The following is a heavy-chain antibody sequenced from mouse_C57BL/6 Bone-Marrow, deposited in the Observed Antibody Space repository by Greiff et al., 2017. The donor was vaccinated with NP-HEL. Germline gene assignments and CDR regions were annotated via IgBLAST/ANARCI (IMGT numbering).Heavy chain of an antibody. CDR2: IYPGSGST. J-gene: IGHJ2*01. CDR1: GYTFTSYW. D-gene: IGHD1-1*01. V-gene: IGHV1-55*01. CDR3: ARSYDTTVVANFDY. Sequence: VQLQQPGAELVKPGASVKMSCKASGYTFTSYWITWVKQRPGQGLEWIGDIYPGSGSTNYNEKFKSKATLTVDTSSSTAYMQLSSLTSEDSAVYYCARSYDTTVVANFDYWGQGTTLTVSS.